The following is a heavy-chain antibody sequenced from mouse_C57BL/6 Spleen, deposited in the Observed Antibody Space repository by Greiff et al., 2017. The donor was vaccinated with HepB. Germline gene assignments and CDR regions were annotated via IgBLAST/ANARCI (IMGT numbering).Heavy chain of an antibody. Sequence: EVQLQQSGAELVRPGASVKLSCTASGFNIKDDYMHWVKQRPEQGLEWIGWIDPENGDTEYASKFQGKATITADTSSNTAYLQLSSLTSEDTAVYYCTTSGYDYDDYWGQGTTLTVSS. V-gene: IGHV14-4*01. CDR3: TTSGYDYDDY. D-gene: IGHD2-4*01. CDR1: GFNIKDDY. CDR2: IDPENGDT. J-gene: IGHJ2*01.